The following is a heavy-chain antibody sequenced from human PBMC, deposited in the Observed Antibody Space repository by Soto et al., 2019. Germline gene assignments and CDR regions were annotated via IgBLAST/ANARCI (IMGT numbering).Heavy chain of an antibody. D-gene: IGHD4-17*01. Sequence: QLQLQESGPGLVKPSETLSLTCTVSGGSISSSSYYWGWIRQPPGKGLEWIGSIYYSGSTYYNPSLKSRVTISVDTSKNQFSLKLSSVTAADTAVYYCARHLDYGGNSGSGDRKSSDYWGQGTLVTVSS. CDR3: ARHLDYGGNSGSGDRKSSDY. V-gene: IGHV4-39*01. J-gene: IGHJ4*02. CDR1: GGSISSSSYY. CDR2: IYYSGST.